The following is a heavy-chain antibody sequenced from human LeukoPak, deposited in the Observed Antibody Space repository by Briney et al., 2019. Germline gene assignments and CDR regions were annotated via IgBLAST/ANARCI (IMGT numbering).Heavy chain of an antibody. CDR2: ISGSAGRT. D-gene: IGHD6-6*01. V-gene: IGHV3-23*01. CDR3: AKDGYSSSSPGLYYFDY. Sequence: GGSLRLSCAASGFTFSSYAMRWVRQAPAKGLEWVSAISGSAGRTYYADSVKGRFTISRDNSKNTMYLQMNSLRAEDTAVYYCAKDGYSSSSPGLYYFDYWGQGTLVTVSS. CDR1: GFTFSSYA. J-gene: IGHJ4*02.